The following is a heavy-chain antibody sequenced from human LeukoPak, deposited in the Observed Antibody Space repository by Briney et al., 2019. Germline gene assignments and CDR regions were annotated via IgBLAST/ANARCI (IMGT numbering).Heavy chain of an antibody. J-gene: IGHJ5*02. CDR3: ARHGTVVVPAAMFGWFDP. CDR2: INRSGST. V-gene: IGHV4-61*02. D-gene: IGHD2-2*01. CDR1: GGSINSGSDY. Sequence: KTSETLSLTCTVSGGSINSGSDYWTWIRQPAGKGLEWVGRINRSGSTNYNPSLKSRVTISVDTSKNQFFLKLSSVTAADTAVYYCARHGTVVVPAAMFGWFDPWGQGTLVTVSS.